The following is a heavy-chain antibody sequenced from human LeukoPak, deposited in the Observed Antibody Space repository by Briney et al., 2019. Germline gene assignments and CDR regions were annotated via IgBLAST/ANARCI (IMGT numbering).Heavy chain of an antibody. D-gene: IGHD4/OR15-4a*01. CDR2: IFSGGDT. CDR3: SRGQIGGAGLDC. V-gene: IGHV3-53*01. CDR1: GFTVTNNY. J-gene: IGHJ4*02. Sequence: PGGSLRLSCAAAGFTVTNNYIHWVRQAPGKGLEWVSIIFSGGDTYYTDSVKGRFTISRDNSKNTMYLQMNSLRVEDTALYYCSRGQIGGAGLDCWGQGTLVTVSS.